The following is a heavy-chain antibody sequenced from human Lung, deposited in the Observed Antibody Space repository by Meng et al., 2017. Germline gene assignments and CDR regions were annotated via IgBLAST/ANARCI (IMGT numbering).Heavy chain of an antibody. Sequence: EVRLVESAGGVVLPGGFLRLSCAVSGFSFSTAAMCWIRQAPGKGLDWVSSINIGGEITCFADTVKGRFNISRANSKNTLYLQMNSLRAEDTAVYYCAKEIRPNDYWGQGTLVTVSS. CDR2: INIGGEIT. CDR1: GFSFSTAA. V-gene: IGHV3-23*04. CDR3: AKEIRPNDY. J-gene: IGHJ4*02.